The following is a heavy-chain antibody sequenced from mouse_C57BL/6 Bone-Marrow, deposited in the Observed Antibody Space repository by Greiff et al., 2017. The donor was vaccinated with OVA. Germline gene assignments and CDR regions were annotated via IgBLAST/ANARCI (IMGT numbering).Heavy chain of an antibody. J-gene: IGHJ2*01. V-gene: IGHV1-19*01. CDR1: GYTFTDYY. CDR3: ARSRTGTSDY. CDR2: INPYNGGT. D-gene: IGHD4-1*01. Sequence: EVQLQQSGPVLVKPGASVKMSCKASGYTFTDYYMNWVKQSHGKSLEWIGVINPYNGGTSYNQKFKGKATLTVGKSSSTAYMELNSQTSEDSAVYCSARSRTGTSDYWGQGTTLTVSS.